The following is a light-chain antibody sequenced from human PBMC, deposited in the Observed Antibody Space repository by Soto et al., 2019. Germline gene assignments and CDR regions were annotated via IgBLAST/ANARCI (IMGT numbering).Light chain of an antibody. CDR1: QSISSW. CDR3: QKYNSYLWT. Sequence: DIQMTQSPSTLSASVGDRVTITCRASQSISSWLAWYQQKPGKAPKLLIYKASSLESGVPSRFSGSGSGTEFTLTISSLQPDDFATHYCQKYNSYLWTFGQGTKVDIK. J-gene: IGKJ1*01. V-gene: IGKV1-5*03. CDR2: KAS.